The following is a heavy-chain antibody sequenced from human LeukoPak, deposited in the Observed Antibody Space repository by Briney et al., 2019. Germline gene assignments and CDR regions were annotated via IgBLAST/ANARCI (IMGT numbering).Heavy chain of an antibody. V-gene: IGHV1-18*01. CDR3: ARDGTVFWSGIQMGWFDP. CDR2: ISAYNGNT. Sequence: ASVKVSCKASGYTFTSYGISWVRQAPGQGLEWMGWISAYNGNTNYAQKLQGRVTMTRDTSISTAYMELSRLRSDDTAVYYCARDGTVFWSGIQMGWFDPWGQGTLVTVSS. CDR1: GYTFTSYG. J-gene: IGHJ5*02. D-gene: IGHD3-3*01.